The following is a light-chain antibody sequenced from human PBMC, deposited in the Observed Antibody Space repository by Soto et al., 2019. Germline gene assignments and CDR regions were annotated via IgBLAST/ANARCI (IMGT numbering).Light chain of an antibody. V-gene: IGKV1-5*03. J-gene: IGKJ1*01. CDR3: QQYNSYSPRT. Sequence: DIQMTQSPSTLSASVGDRVTFTCRASQSISSWLAWYQQKPGKAPKLLIYKASSLESGVPSRFTGSGSGTEFTLTISGLQPDDFATYYCQQYNSYSPRTFGQGTKVDIK. CDR2: KAS. CDR1: QSISSW.